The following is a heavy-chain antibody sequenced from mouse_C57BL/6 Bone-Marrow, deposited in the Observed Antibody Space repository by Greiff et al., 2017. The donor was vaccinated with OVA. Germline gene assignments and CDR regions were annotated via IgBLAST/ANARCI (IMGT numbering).Heavy chain of an antibody. CDR2: IYPGSGNT. CDR1: GYTFTDYY. V-gene: IGHV1-76*01. J-gene: IGHJ3*01. D-gene: IGHD2-10*02. Sequence: VQLQQSGAELVRPGASVKLSCKASGYTFTDYYINWVKQRPGQGLEWIARIYPGSGNTYYNEKFKGKATLTAEKSSSTAYMQLSSLTSADSAVYFCARSIAWFAYWGQGTLVTVSA. CDR3: ARSIAWFAY.